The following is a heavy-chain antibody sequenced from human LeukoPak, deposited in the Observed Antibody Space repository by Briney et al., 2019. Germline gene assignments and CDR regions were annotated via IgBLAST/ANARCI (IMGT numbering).Heavy chain of an antibody. CDR1: GFTFSSYG. Sequence: GGSLRLSCAASGFTFSSYGMSWVRQAPGKGLEWVSAISGSGGSTYYADSVKGRFTISRDNSKNTLYLQMNSLRAEDTAVYYCAKGSDCSSTSCTHSDRSPNFDYWGQGTLVTVSS. J-gene: IGHJ4*02. V-gene: IGHV3-23*01. CDR3: AKGSDCSSTSCTHSDRSPNFDY. D-gene: IGHD2-2*01. CDR2: ISGSGGST.